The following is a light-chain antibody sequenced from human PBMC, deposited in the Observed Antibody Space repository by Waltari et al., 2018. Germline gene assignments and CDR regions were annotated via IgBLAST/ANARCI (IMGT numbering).Light chain of an antibody. V-gene: IGKV3-15*01. Sequence: EIVMTQSPATLSVSPGERATLSCRASQGISSDLAWYQQKPGQAPRLLIFGASTRATGVPARFSGSGSGTEFTLTSSSLQSEDFGVYYCQQSKIWPAFGQGTKVEIK. J-gene: IGKJ1*01. CDR1: QGISSD. CDR2: GAS. CDR3: QQSKIWPA.